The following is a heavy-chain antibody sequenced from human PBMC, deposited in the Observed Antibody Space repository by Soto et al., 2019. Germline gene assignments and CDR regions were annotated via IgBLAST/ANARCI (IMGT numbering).Heavy chain of an antibody. CDR1: GYSFSTYY. CDR3: ARAPLRPCSAASCLYGLDV. CDR2: INPSGGLT. Sequence: QVHLVQSGAEVEKPGASVKVSCKASGYSFSTYYIHWVRQAPGQGLEWVGIINPSGGLTIYAQKFPGRVTMTRDKSTSTVYMELSGMRSEDTAVYYCARAPLRPCSAASCLYGLDVWGQGTTVTVSS. D-gene: IGHD2-15*01. V-gene: IGHV1-46*01. J-gene: IGHJ6*02.